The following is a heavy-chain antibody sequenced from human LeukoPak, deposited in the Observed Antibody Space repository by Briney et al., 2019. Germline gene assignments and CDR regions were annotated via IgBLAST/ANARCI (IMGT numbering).Heavy chain of an antibody. CDR3: TTPYGGNYYYYYYYGMDV. CDR1: GYTLTELS. V-gene: IGHV1-24*01. D-gene: IGHD4-23*01. J-gene: IGHJ6*02. CDR2: FDPEDGET. Sequence: ASVKVSCKVSGYTLTELSMHWVRQAPGKGLEWMGGFDPEDGETIYAQRFQGRVTMTEDTSTDTAYMELSSLRSEDTAVYYCTTPYGGNYYYYYYYGMDVWGQGTTVTVSS.